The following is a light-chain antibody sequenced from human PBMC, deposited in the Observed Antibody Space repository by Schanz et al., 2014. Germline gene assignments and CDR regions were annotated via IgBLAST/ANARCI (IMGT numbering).Light chain of an antibody. CDR1: GSDVGGYNY. Sequence: QSALTQPASVSGSPGQSITISCTGTGSDVGGYNYVSWYQHHPGTAPRLMIYDVSYRPSGVSNRFSGSKSGNTASLTISGLQAEDEADYYCCSYAGSYNFWVFGGGTKLTVL. V-gene: IGLV2-14*03. J-gene: IGLJ3*02. CDR3: CSYAGSYNFWV. CDR2: DVS.